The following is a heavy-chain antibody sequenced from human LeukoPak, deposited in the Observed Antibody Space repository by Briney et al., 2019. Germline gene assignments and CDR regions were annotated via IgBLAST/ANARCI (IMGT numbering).Heavy chain of an antibody. CDR2: ISASGGTT. D-gene: IGHD2-2*01. CDR1: GFTFSSYA. Sequence: GGSLRLSCATSGFTFSSYAMTWVRQAPGKELEWVSAISASGGTTNYEESVKGRFTISRDSSKNTIYLQMNSLRAEDTALYYCAREILESGYADYWGQGTLVTASS. V-gene: IGHV3-23*01. CDR3: AREILESGYADY. J-gene: IGHJ4*02.